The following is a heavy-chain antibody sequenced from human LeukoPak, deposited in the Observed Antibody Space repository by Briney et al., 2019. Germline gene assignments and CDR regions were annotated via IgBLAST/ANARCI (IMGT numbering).Heavy chain of an antibody. V-gene: IGHV3-30-3*01. CDR3: ASGGKVDY. CDR1: GFTFSNYA. Sequence: GGSLRLSCAASGFTFSNYAIHWVRQAPGKGLEWVAVISYDGSNKYYADSVKGRFTISRDNSKNTLYLQMNSLRAEDTAVYYCASGGKVDYWGQGTLVTVSS. J-gene: IGHJ4*02. CDR2: ISYDGSNK. D-gene: IGHD3-3*01.